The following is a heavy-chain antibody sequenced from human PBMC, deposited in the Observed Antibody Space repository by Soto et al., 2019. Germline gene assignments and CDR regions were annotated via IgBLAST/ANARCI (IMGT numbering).Heavy chain of an antibody. V-gene: IGHV3-23*01. J-gene: IGHJ4*02. D-gene: IGHD6-13*01. CDR1: GFTFSIYA. CDR3: AKATRGGAATLIRDY. CDR2: ISGSGGST. Sequence: EVQLLESGGGLVQPGGSLRLSCAAAGFTFSIYAMSWVRQAPGKGMEWVSAISGSGGSTYYADSVKGRFTISRDNSKNTLYLQMNSLRADDTAVCRCAKATRGGAATLIRDYWGQGTLVTVSS.